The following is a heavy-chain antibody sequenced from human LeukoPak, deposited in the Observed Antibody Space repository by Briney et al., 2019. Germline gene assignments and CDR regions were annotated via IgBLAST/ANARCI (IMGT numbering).Heavy chain of an antibody. J-gene: IGHJ4*02. Sequence: GASVKVSCKASGYTFTSYYMHWVRQAPGQGLEWMGIINPSGGSTTYAQNFQDRLTMTRDMSTSTVYMELSSLRSEDAAVYYCARDGGYGDYYFDYWGQGTLVTVSS. D-gene: IGHD4-17*01. CDR1: GYTFTSYY. V-gene: IGHV1-46*01. CDR3: ARDGGYGDYYFDY. CDR2: INPSGGST.